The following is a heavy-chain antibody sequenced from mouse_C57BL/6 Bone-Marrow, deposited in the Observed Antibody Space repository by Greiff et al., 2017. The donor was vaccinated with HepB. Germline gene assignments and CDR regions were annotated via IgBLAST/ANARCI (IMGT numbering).Heavy chain of an antibody. V-gene: IGHV1-81*01. CDR3: ARRYYGNAWFAY. CDR2: IYPRSGNT. D-gene: IGHD2-1*01. CDR1: GYTFTSYG. J-gene: IGHJ3*01. Sequence: SGAELARPGASVKLSCKASGYTFTSYGISWVKQRTGQGLEWIGEIYPRSGNTYYNEKFKGKATLTADKSSSTAYMELRSLTSEDSAVYFCARRYYGNAWFAYWGQGTLVTVSA.